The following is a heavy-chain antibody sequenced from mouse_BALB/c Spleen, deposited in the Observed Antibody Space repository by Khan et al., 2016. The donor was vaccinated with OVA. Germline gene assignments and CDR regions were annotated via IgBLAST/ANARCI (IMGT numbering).Heavy chain of an antibody. CDR3: TSGSYGWFAY. J-gene: IGHJ3*01. V-gene: IGHV5-9-1*01. Sequence: EVELVESGGGLVEPGGSLKLSCAASGFTFSSFVMSWVRQTPEKRLEWVATISSAATYTYYPDSVKGRFTISRDNAKNTLYLQMNSLRSDDPAIFYCTSGSYGWFAYWGQGTLVTVST. CDR2: ISSAATYT. D-gene: IGHD1-1*02. CDR1: GFTFSSFV.